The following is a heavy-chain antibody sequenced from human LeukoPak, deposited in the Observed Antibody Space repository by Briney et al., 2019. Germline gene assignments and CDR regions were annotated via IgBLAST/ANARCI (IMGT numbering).Heavy chain of an antibody. CDR1: GYTFSDFS. Sequence: PGGSLTLSCAASGYTFSDFSVNWVRQAPGKGLEWVSSISVRSNYRYYADSVRGRFTISRDDARDSLFLQINSLRAEDTAVYFCVRLRRNSDRSGYYYYYDYWGQGTLVTVSS. CDR2: ISVRSNYR. J-gene: IGHJ4*02. D-gene: IGHD3-22*01. V-gene: IGHV3-21*01. CDR3: VRLRRNSDRSGYYYYYDY.